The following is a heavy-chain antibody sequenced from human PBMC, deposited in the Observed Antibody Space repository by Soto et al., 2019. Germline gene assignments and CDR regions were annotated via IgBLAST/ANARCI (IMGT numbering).Heavy chain of an antibody. D-gene: IGHD2-15*01. CDR3: ARSPYSFEGDGQHYYYGMDL. Sequence: PVKVSCKPSGLTFSGLYLHWVRQAPGQGLEWMGWIKPNADDTGYAQKLQGRVTLTWDTSSSAGYMDLSSLRSDDTAVYYCARSPYSFEGDGQHYYYGMDLWGLGTTVTVSS. J-gene: IGHJ6*02. V-gene: IGHV1-2*02. CDR2: IKPNADDT. CDR1: GLTFSGLY.